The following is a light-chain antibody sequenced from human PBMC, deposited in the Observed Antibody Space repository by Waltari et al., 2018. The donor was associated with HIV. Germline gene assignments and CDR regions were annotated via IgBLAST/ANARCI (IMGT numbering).Light chain of an antibody. J-gene: IGLJ2*01. CDR2: EVT. CDR1: NSDVGGYNY. V-gene: IGLV2-14*01. Sequence: QSALTQPASVSGSPGQSLTISGIGTNSDVGGYNYVSWYQQHPGKAPKLLIYEVTNRPSGISNRFSGSKSGNTASLTISGLQAEDEADYYCSSYTTTSTVVFGGGTKLTVL. CDR3: SSYTTTSTVV.